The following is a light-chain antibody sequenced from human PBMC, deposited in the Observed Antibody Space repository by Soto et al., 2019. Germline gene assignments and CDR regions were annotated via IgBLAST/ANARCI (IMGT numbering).Light chain of an antibody. CDR1: QSISTR. Sequence: DIHVTQSPSTLSASIGDRVTITCRASQSISTRLAWFQQKPGRAPKLLIYQASSLESGVPSRFSGSGSGTQFTLTISSLQPEDFATYYCKQYNRYWTFGQGTKVDIK. J-gene: IGKJ1*01. CDR2: QAS. CDR3: KQYNRYWT. V-gene: IGKV1-5*03.